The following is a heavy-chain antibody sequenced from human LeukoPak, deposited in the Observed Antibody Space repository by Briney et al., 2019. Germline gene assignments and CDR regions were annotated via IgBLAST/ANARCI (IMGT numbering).Heavy chain of an antibody. Sequence: ASVKVSCETSGYTFTGYYMHCVRQAPGQGLEWMGWIHPNSGGTKYAQKFQGRVTMTRDTSISTAYMELSRLRSDDTTVYYCARDLTTVSMELDPWGQGTLVTVSS. CDR2: IHPNSGGT. D-gene: IGHD4-17*01. J-gene: IGHJ5*02. CDR3: ARDLTTVSMELDP. CDR1: GYTFTGYY. V-gene: IGHV1-2*02.